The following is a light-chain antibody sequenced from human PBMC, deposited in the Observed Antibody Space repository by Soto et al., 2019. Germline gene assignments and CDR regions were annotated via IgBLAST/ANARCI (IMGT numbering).Light chain of an antibody. CDR3: KSYEGSNTVV. CDR2: EVS. J-gene: IGLJ2*01. Sequence: QSVLTQPPSASGSPGQSVTISCTGTSSDIGGYNYVSWYQQHPGKAPKLIIYEVSKRPSGVPDRFSGSKSGHTASLTVSGLQAEDEADYHCKSYEGSNTVVFGGGTKVTVL. V-gene: IGLV2-8*01. CDR1: SSDIGGYNY.